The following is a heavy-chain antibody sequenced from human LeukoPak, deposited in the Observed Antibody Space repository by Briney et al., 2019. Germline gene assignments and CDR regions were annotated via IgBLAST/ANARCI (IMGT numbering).Heavy chain of an antibody. Sequence: TGGSLRLTCAASGFTVSSNYMSWVRQAPGKGLEWVSVIYSGGSTYYADSVRGRFTISRDNSKNTLYLQMNSLRAEDTAVYYCARAHYDSSGYYYQFGYYYYMDVWGKGTTVTVSS. V-gene: IGHV3-53*01. CDR1: GFTVSSNY. J-gene: IGHJ6*03. CDR3: ARAHYDSSGYYYQFGYYYYMDV. CDR2: IYSGGST. D-gene: IGHD3-22*01.